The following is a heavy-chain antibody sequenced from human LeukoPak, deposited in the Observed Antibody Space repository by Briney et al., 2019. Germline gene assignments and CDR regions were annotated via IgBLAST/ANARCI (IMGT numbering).Heavy chain of an antibody. Sequence: GGSLRLSCGASGFXFSSYGMHWVRQAPGKGLEWVALIWYDGSSKHYADSVRGRFTISRDNSKNTLYLQMNSLRAEDTAVYYCARDFELSHWGQGTLVTVSS. V-gene: IGHV3-33*01. CDR3: ARDFELSH. CDR1: GFXFSSYG. D-gene: IGHD3-16*02. CDR2: IWYDGSSK. J-gene: IGHJ1*01.